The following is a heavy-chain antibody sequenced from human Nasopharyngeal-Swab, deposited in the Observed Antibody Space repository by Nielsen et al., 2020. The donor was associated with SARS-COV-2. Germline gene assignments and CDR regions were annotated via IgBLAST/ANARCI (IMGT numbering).Heavy chain of an antibody. CDR1: GYTFTGYY. CDR2: INPNSGGT. V-gene: IGHV1-2*02. D-gene: IGHD5-18*01. J-gene: IGHJ6*02. Sequence: ASVKVFCKASGYTFTGYYMHWVRQAPGQGLEWMGWINPNSGGTNYAQKFQGRVTMTRDTSISTAYMELSRLRSDDTAVYYCARKEATAMEELYYYGMDVWGQGTTVTVSS. CDR3: ARKEATAMEELYYYGMDV.